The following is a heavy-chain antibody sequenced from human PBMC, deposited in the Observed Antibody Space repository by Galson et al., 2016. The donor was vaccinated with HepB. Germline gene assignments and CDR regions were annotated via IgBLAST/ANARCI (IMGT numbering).Heavy chain of an antibody. Sequence: SLRLSCAGSGFTFRNYHKNWVRQTPGKGLEWVSSISSGSAYKYYADSVKGRFSIFRDNAKNSLYLQMNSLRVVDTAVYYCARPRDNYGHAIDIWGQGTMVTVSS. J-gene: IGHJ3*02. CDR1: GFTFRNYH. V-gene: IGHV3-21*01. CDR3: ARPRDNYGHAIDI. D-gene: IGHD3-10*01. CDR2: ISSGSAYK.